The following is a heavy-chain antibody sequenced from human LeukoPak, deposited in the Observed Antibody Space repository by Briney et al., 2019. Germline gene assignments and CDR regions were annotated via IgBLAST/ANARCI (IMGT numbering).Heavy chain of an antibody. CDR2: GSGSGGST. V-gene: IGHV3-23*01. CDR1: GFTFSSHA. CDR3: AKDRYYGKTASDY. J-gene: IGHJ4*02. Sequence: GGSLRLSCAASGFTFSSHAMNWVRQAPGPGLELVSAGSGSGGSTYYEDSVKGRFTISSDNSKNTLYLQMNSVGAEDTAVYYCAKDRYYGKTASDYWGQGTLVTVSS. D-gene: IGHD3-10*01.